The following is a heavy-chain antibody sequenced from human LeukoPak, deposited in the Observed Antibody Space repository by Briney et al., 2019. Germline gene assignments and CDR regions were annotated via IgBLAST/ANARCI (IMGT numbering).Heavy chain of an antibody. CDR2: IRSRGNSYAT. V-gene: IGHV3-73*01. CDR1: GFTFSASA. Sequence: GGSLRLSCEASGFTFSASAIHWDRQASGKGLEWVGRIRSRGNSYATAYAASVKGRFTISRDDPKNMAYLQMNSLTTEDSALYYCTRLLDAGLDYWGQGTLVTVSS. J-gene: IGHJ4*02. D-gene: IGHD1-1*01. CDR3: TRLLDAGLDY.